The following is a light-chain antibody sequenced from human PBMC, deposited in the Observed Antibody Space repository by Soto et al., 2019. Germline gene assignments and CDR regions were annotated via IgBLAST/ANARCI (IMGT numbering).Light chain of an antibody. J-gene: IGKJ5*01. Sequence: DIQMTQSPSSLSASVGDSVTISCQASQDINNFLNWYQQKPGKPPQLLIYDASTLEKGVPSRFSGTGSGTEFTLTITSLQADDFATYYCQQYNSQSSITVGQGTRLALK. CDR1: QDINNF. CDR2: DAS. CDR3: QQYNSQSSIT. V-gene: IGKV1-33*01.